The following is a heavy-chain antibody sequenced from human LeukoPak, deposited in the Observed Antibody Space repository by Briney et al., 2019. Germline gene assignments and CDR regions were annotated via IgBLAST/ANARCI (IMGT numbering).Heavy chain of an antibody. CDR2: INHSGST. CDR1: GGSFSGYY. CDR3: ARAYSSSWYWNWFDP. J-gene: IGHJ5*02. D-gene: IGHD6-13*01. Sequence: SETLSLTCAVYGGSFSGYYWSWIRQPPGKGLEWIGEINHSGSTNYNPSLKSRVTISVDKSKNQFSLKVSSVSAADMAVYYCARAYSSSWYWNWFDPWAREPWSPSPQ. V-gene: IGHV4-34*01.